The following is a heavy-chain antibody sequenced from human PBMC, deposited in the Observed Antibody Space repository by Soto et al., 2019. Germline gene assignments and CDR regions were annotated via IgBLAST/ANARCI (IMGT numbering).Heavy chain of an antibody. J-gene: IGHJ2*01. Sequence: EVHLVESGGGLVQPGGSLRLSCAASGFTFSDYWMSWIRQAPGKGLEWVANIKQDGSEKWYVDSVKGRFTISRDNAKNSLYLQMNSLRAEDTAVYYCARRYFDLWGRGTLFTVSS. V-gene: IGHV3-7*01. CDR3: ARRYFDL. CDR1: GFTFSDYW. CDR2: IKQDGSEK.